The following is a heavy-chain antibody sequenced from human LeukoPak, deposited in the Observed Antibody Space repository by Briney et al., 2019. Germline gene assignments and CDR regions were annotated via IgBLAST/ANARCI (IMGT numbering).Heavy chain of an antibody. J-gene: IGHJ2*01. CDR1: GYTLTELS. CDR3: ARDVFCSGGIGY. CDR2: FDPEDGET. D-gene: IGHD3-10*02. V-gene: IGHV1-24*01. Sequence: ASVKVSCKVSGYTLTELSMHWVRQAPGKGLEWMGGFDPEDGETIYAQKFQGRVTMTEDTSTDTAYMELSSLRSEDTAVYYCARDVFCSGGIGYWGRGTLVTVSS.